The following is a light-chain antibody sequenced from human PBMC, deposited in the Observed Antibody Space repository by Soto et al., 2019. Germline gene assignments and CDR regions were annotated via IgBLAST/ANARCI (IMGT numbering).Light chain of an antibody. V-gene: IGKV1-5*01. CDR1: QSISSW. CDR3: QQYNSYST. CDR2: DAS. Sequence: DIQMTQSPSTLSASVGDRVTITCRASQSISSWLAWYQQKPGKAPKLLIYDASSLKSGVPSRFSGSGSGTEFTLTIRSLQPDDFATYYCQQYNSYSTFSQGTKVEIK. J-gene: IGKJ1*01.